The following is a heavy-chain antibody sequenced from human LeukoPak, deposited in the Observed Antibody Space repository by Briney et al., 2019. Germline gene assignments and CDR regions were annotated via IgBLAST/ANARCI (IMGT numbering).Heavy chain of an antibody. Sequence: PGGSLRLSCAASGFTFSSYEMNWVRQAPGKGLEWVSYISSSGSTTYYADSVKGRFTISRDNAKNSLYLQMNSLRAEDTAVYYCAREKPYGMDVWAKGPRSPSPQ. V-gene: IGHV3-48*03. J-gene: IGHJ6*04. CDR3: AREKPYGMDV. CDR1: GFTFSSYE. CDR2: ISSSGSTT.